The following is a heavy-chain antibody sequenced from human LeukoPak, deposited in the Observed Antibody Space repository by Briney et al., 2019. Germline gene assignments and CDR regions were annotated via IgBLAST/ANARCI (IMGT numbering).Heavy chain of an antibody. D-gene: IGHD6-19*01. CDR2: IYHSGST. CDR1: GYSITSGYY. J-gene: IGHJ4*02. CDR3: VRDLYSSGWFNFDY. Sequence: PSETLSLTCAVSGYSITSGYYWGWIRQPPGKGQEWIGSIYHSGSTYYNPSLKSRVTISVDTSKNQFSLKLSSVTAADTAVYYCVRDLYSSGWFNFDYWGQGALVTVSP. V-gene: IGHV4-38-2*02.